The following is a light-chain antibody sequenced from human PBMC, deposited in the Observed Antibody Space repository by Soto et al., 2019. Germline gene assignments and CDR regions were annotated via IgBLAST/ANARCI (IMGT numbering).Light chain of an antibody. V-gene: IGKV1-5*01. CDR1: QPINKW. J-gene: IGKJ2*01. Sequence: DIQLTQSPSTLAASVGDRVTMTCRASQPINKWLAWYQQKPGKAPDLLISDASTLESGVPSRFRGSGSGTEFTLIISSLQTEDVATYYYQEYNSDGPYTFGQGTKLEI. CDR2: DAS. CDR3: QEYNSDGPYT.